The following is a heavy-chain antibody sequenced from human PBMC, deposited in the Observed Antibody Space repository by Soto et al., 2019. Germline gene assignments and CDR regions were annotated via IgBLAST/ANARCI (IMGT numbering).Heavy chain of an antibody. CDR3: ARGGITTVFSGDYCMDV. V-gene: IGHV3-72*01. J-gene: IGHJ6*02. CDR1: GFTFSDHY. CDR2: TRNKANSYTT. D-gene: IGHD4-4*01. Sequence: EVQLVESGGGLVQPGGSLRLSCAASGFTFSDHYMDWVRQAPGKGLEWVGRTRNKANSYTTEYAASVKGRFNISRDDSKNSRYLQMNSLKTAYTAVYYCARGGITTVFSGDYCMDVWGQGTTVTVSS.